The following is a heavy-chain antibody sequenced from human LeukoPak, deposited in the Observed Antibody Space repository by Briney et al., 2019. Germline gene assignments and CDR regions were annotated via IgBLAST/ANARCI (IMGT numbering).Heavy chain of an antibody. Sequence: ASVKVSCKASGIIFSTYYIHWVRQAPGQGLEWMGGIIPIFGTANYAQKFQGRVTITADKSTSTAYMEVSSLRSEDTAVYYCAGGRPRGYCSGGSCYHNFDYWGQGTLVTVSS. CDR3: AGGRPRGYCSGGSCYHNFDY. CDR1: GIIFSTYY. D-gene: IGHD2-15*01. J-gene: IGHJ4*02. CDR2: IIPIFGTA. V-gene: IGHV1-69*06.